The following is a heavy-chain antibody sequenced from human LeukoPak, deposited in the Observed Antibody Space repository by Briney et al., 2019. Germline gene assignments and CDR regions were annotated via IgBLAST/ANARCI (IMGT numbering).Heavy chain of an antibody. D-gene: IGHD2-2*01. CDR2: IYYSGST. V-gene: IGHV4-61*01. CDR1: GDSISSGSYY. J-gene: IGHJ4*02. CDR3: ARGHCSSTSCLFDY. Sequence: SQTLSLTCTVSGDSISSGSYYWSWIRQPPGKGLEWIGYIYYSGSTNYNPSLKSRVTISVDTSKNQFSLKLSSVTAADTAVYYCARGHCSSTSCLFDYWGQGTLVTVSS.